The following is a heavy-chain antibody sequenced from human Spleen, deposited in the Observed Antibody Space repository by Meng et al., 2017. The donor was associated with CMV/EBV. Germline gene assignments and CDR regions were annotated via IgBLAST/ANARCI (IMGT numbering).Heavy chain of an antibody. CDR2: INPSGGST. D-gene: IGHD2-2*01. Sequence: GYTFTSYYMHWVRQAPGQGLEWMGIINPSGGSTSYAQKFQGRVTMTRDTSTSTVYMELSSLRSEDTAVYYCARGRGGTAAIRPWFDPWGQGTLVTVSS. CDR1: GYTFTSYY. V-gene: IGHV1-46*01. J-gene: IGHJ5*02. CDR3: ARGRGGTAAIRPWFDP.